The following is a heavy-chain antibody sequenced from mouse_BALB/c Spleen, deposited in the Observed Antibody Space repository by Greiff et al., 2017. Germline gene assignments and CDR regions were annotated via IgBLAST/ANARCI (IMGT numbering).Heavy chain of an antibody. D-gene: IGHD1-2*01. CDR3: ARDGYFGYGYFDY. Sequence: QVQLKESGPGLVAPSQSLSITCTVSGFSLTGYGVNWVRQPPGKGLEWLGMIWGDGSTDYNSALKSRLSISKDNSKSQVFLKMNSLQTDDTARYYCARDGYFGYGYFDYWGQGTTLTVSS. J-gene: IGHJ2*01. CDR1: GFSLTGYG. V-gene: IGHV2-6-7*01. CDR2: IWGDGST.